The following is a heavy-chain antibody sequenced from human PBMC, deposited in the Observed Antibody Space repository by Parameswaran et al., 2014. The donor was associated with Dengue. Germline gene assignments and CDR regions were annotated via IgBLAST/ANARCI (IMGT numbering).Heavy chain of an antibody. D-gene: IGHD3-16*01. CDR1: GGSISSYY. J-gene: IGHJ3*02. CDR2: IYYSGST. CDR3: AGQMITFGGAPFDI. Sequence: ASETLSLTCTVSGGSISSYYWSWIRQPPGKGLEWIGYIYYSGSTNYNPSLKSRVTISVDTSKNQFSLKLSSVTAADTAVYYCAGQMITFGGAPFDIWGQGTMVTVSS. V-gene: IGHV4-59*01.